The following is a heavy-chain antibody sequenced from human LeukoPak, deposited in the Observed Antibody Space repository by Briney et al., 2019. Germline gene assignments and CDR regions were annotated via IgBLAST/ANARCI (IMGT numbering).Heavy chain of an antibody. CDR3: ARGLYCSGGSCRFDY. V-gene: IGHV5-51*01. Sequence: GESLKISCEGSGSIFTSSWIGWVRQLPGKGLEWMGIIYPGDSDIRYSPSFQGQVTISADKSITTAYLQWSSLKASDTAIYYCARGLYCSGGSCRFDYWGQGTLVTVSS. J-gene: IGHJ4*02. CDR2: IYPGDSDI. D-gene: IGHD2-15*01. CDR1: GSIFTSSW.